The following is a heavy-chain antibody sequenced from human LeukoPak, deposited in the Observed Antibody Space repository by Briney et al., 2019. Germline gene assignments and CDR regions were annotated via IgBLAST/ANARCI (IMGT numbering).Heavy chain of an antibody. V-gene: IGHV3-53*04. D-gene: IGHD3-9*01. J-gene: IGHJ3*02. CDR3: ARGTLVHAFDI. CDR1: WFTVSSNY. Sequence: GGSLRLSCAASWFTVSSNYMSWVRQAPGKGLEWVSVIYSGGSTYYADSVKGRFTISRHNSKNTLYLQTNSLRAEDTAVYYCARGTLVHAFDIWGQGTMVTVSS. CDR2: IYSGGST.